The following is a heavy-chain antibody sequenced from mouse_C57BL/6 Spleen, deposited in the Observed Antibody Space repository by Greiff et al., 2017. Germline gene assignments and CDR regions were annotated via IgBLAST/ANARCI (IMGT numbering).Heavy chain of an antibody. CDR2: IYPGDGDT. J-gene: IGHJ2*01. CDR1: GYAFSSSW. D-gene: IGHD1-1*02. Sequence: VQVVESGPELVKPGASVKISCKASGYAFSSSWMNWVKQRPGKGLEWIGRIYPGDGDTNYNGKFKGKATLTADKSSSTAYMELSSLTSEDSAVYYCARSGGPSYFDYWGQGTTLTVSS. CDR3: ARSGGPSYFDY. V-gene: IGHV1-82*01.